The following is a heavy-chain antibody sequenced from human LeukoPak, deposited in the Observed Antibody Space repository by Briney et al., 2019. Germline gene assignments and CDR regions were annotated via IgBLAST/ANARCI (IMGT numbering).Heavy chain of an antibody. V-gene: IGHV3-30*04. D-gene: IGHD3-10*02. Sequence: GGSLRLSCAASGFTFSSYVMHWVRQAPGKGLEWVAIISYDGSNEYYADSVKGRFTISRDNSKNTLYLQMNSLRAEDTAVYYCAKAQVLLCSDYWGQGTLVTVSS. CDR1: GFTFSSYV. CDR3: AKAQVLLCSDY. J-gene: IGHJ4*02. CDR2: ISYDGSNE.